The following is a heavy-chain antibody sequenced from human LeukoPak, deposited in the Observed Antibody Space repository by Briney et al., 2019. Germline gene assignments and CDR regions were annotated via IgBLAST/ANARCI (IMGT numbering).Heavy chain of an antibody. CDR2: IRSSSSSI. D-gene: IGHD2-15*01. Sequence: GGSLRLSCSASGFTISSYSMNWVRQTPGKGLEWVSSIRSSSSSIYYSDSLKGQFTISRDNAKNSLYLQMNSLRAEDTAVYYCARDPVVVVAATPDGMDVWGQGTTVTVSS. V-gene: IGHV3-21*01. CDR3: ARDPVVVVAATPDGMDV. CDR1: GFTISSYS. J-gene: IGHJ6*02.